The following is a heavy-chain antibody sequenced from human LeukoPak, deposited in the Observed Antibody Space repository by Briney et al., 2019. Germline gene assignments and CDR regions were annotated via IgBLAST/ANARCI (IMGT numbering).Heavy chain of an antibody. CDR2: TSSSSSYI. CDR1: GFTFSSYS. CDR3: ATYYDSSPFDD. Sequence: GGSLRLSCAASGFTFSSYSMNWVRQGPGKGLEWVSSTSSSSSYIYYADSVKGRFTISRDNAKNSLFLQMNSLRAEDTAVYYCATYYDSSPFDDWGQGTLVTVSS. D-gene: IGHD3-22*01. V-gene: IGHV3-21*01. J-gene: IGHJ4*02.